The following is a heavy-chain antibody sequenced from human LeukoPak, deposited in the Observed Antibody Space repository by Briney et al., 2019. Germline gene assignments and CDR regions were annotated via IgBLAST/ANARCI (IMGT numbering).Heavy chain of an antibody. CDR3: ARGPNYYDSSGSFDY. CDR1: GDSISSGDYY. CDR2: IYTSGNT. J-gene: IGHJ4*02. V-gene: IGHV4-61*02. Sequence: SQTLSLTCTVSGDSISSGDYYWSWIRQPAGKGLEWIGRIYTSGNTNYNPSLKSRVTISVDTSKNQFSLQLSSVTAADTAVYYCARGPNYYDSSGSFDYWGQGTLVTVSS. D-gene: IGHD3-22*01.